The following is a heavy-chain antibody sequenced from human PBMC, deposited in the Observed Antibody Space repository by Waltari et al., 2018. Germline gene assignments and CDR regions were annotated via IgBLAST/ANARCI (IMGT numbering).Heavy chain of an antibody. Sequence: QLQLQESGPGLVKPSETLSLTCAVSGYSISSGYYWGWIRQPPGKGLEWIGSIYHSGSTDYNASRKSRVTISVGTSKNQFSLKLSSGTAADTAVYYCASRYKGYFDYWGQGTLVTVSS. D-gene: IGHD1-20*01. CDR2: IYHSGST. CDR3: ASRYKGYFDY. V-gene: IGHV4-38-2*01. J-gene: IGHJ4*02. CDR1: GYSISSGYY.